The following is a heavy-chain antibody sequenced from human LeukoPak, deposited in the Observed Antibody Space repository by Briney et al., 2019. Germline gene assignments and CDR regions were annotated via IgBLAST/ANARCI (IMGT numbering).Heavy chain of an antibody. Sequence: GGSLRLSCAASGFTFSSYAMSWVRQAPGKGLEWVSAISGSGGSTYYADSVKGRFTISRDTAKNSLFLQMNSLRAEDTAIYYCARDNFDSSDYPQTYYYYYMDVWGKGTTVTVSS. D-gene: IGHD3-22*01. J-gene: IGHJ6*03. CDR1: GFTFSSYA. V-gene: IGHV3-23*01. CDR2: ISGSGGST. CDR3: ARDNFDSSDYPQTYYYYYMDV.